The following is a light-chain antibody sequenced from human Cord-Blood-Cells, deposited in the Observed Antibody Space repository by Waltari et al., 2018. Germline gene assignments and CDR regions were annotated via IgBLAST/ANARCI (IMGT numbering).Light chain of an antibody. CDR3: CSYAGSSTYV. CDR2: EGS. Sequence: QSALTQPDSVSGSPGQSITISCTGTSSDVGSYNLVSWYQQHPGKAPKLMIYEGSKRPSGVSNRFSGSKSGNTASLTISGLHAEDEADYYCCSYAGSSTYVFGTGTKVTVL. V-gene: IGLV2-23*01. CDR1: SSDVGSYNL. J-gene: IGLJ1*01.